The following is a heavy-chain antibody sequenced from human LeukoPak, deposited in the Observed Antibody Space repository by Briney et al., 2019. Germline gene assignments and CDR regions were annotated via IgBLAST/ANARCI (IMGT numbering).Heavy chain of an antibody. D-gene: IGHD5-24*01. V-gene: IGHV3-43*01. J-gene: IGHJ4*02. CDR1: GFNLEYYT. CDR3: AKASRRDGYPLDY. Sequence: GGSLRLSCAASGFNLEYYTMHCVPQAPERAVEWFSLISWDGGGTYYADSVKGRFTIYRDNSKNSLYLQMNSLRTEDTAMYYCAKASRRDGYPLDYWGEGTLVTVSS. CDR2: ISWDGGGT.